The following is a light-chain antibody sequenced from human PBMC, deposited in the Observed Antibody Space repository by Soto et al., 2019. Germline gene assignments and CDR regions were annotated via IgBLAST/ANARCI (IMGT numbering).Light chain of an antibody. CDR3: SSYTSSSTL. V-gene: IGLV2-14*01. J-gene: IGLJ1*01. CDR1: SSDVGSYNY. Sequence: QSALTQPASVSGSPGQSITISCTGTSSDVGSYNYVFWYQQHPGKAPKLMIYEVSDRPSGISSRFSGSKSGNTASLTISGLQTEDEADYYCSSYTSSSTLFGTGTKVTV. CDR2: EVS.